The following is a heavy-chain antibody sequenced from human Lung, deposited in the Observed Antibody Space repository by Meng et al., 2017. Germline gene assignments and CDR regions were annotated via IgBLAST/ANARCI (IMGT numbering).Heavy chain of an antibody. D-gene: IGHD6-13*01. Sequence: QAQLVQSGADAKKPASSMKVSCKASGYILTNDDISCVRQAPGQGLEWMGWISVKNGEAKYPQNFQGRVTMTTDTTTSTAYMELRSLTSDDTAVYYCARYVPNGSFWYFDFWGRGTLVTVSS. CDR1: GYILTNDD. CDR3: ARYVPNGSFWYFDF. V-gene: IGHV1-18*01. J-gene: IGHJ2*01. CDR2: ISVKNGEA.